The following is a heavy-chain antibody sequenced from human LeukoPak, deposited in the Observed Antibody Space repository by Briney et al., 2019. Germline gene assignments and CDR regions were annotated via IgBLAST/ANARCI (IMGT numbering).Heavy chain of an antibody. D-gene: IGHD3-10*01. Sequence: SETLSLTCAVYGGSFSGYYWSWIRQPPGKGLEWIGEINHSGSTNYNPSLKSRVTISVDTSKNQFSLKLSSVTAADTAVYYCARWALWFGEPRGDYWGQGTLVTVSS. V-gene: IGHV4-34*01. CDR2: INHSGST. CDR3: ARWALWFGEPRGDY. CDR1: GGSFSGYY. J-gene: IGHJ4*02.